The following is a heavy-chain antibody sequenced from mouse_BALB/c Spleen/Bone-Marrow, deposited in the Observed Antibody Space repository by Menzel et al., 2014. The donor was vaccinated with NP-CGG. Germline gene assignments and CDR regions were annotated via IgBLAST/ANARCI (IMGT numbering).Heavy chain of an antibody. J-gene: IGHJ4*01. D-gene: IGHD1-1*01. V-gene: IGHV1-5*01. CDR3: TRGRVYDSSIIDY. CDR1: GYTFTSYW. Sequence: VQLQQSGTVLARPGASVKMSCKASGYTFTSYWMHWVKQRPGQGLEWIGAIYPGNSDTSYNQKFKGKAKLTAVTSTNTAYMELSSLTNEDSAVYFCTRGRVYDSSIIDYWGQGTSVTVSS. CDR2: IYPGNSDT.